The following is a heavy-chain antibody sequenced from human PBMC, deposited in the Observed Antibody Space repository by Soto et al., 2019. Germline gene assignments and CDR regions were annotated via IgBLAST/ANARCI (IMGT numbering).Heavy chain of an antibody. CDR2: INADGSEK. Sequence: EVQLVDSGGDLVRPGGSLRLSCAASGFTFSSFWMTWVRQAPGKGLEWVASINADGSEKYYVDSVKGRFTISRDNAKSSLYLQMDNLGADDAAMYYCARELTRRRYWGQGTLVTVS. CDR3: ARELTRRRY. D-gene: IGHD3-9*01. CDR1: GFTFSSFW. J-gene: IGHJ4*02. V-gene: IGHV3-7*01.